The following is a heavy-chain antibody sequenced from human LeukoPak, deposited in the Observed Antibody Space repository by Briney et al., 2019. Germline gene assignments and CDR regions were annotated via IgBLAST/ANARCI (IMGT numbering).Heavy chain of an antibody. V-gene: IGHV1-69*05. CDR1: GGTFSSYA. J-gene: IGHJ4*02. D-gene: IGHD3-3*01. Sequence: SVKLSCTASGGTFSSYAISWVRQAPGQGLEWMGRIIPIFGTANYAQKFQGRVTITTDESTSTAYMELSSLRSEDTAVYYCARASDKYDHYFDYWGQGTLVTVSS. CDR3: ARASDKYDHYFDY. CDR2: IIPIFGTA.